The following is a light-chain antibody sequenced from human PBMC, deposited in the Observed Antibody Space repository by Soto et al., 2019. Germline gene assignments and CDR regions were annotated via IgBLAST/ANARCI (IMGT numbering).Light chain of an antibody. Sequence: SALTQPASVSGSPGQSITISCTGTSSDVGGYNYVSWSQQHPGKAPQLMIYEVSNRPSGVSNRFSGSKSGNTASLTISGLQAEDEADYYCSSYTDRKNLVFGTGTKVTVL. CDR1: SSDVGGYNY. J-gene: IGLJ1*01. V-gene: IGLV2-14*01. CDR2: EVS. CDR3: SSYTDRKNLV.